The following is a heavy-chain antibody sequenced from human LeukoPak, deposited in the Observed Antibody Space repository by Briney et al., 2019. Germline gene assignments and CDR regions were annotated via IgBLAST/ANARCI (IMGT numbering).Heavy chain of an antibody. CDR1: GGSISSTSNY. Sequence: SETLSLTCTVSGGSISSTSNYWGWIRQPPGKGLEWIGSIYYSGSTYYNPSLKSRVTISIDKSKNQFFLKLDSVTAADTAVYFCARDNMGSLDYWGRGTLVTVSS. CDR3: ARDNMGSLDY. D-gene: IGHD1-26*01. V-gene: IGHV4-39*07. J-gene: IGHJ4*02. CDR2: IYYSGST.